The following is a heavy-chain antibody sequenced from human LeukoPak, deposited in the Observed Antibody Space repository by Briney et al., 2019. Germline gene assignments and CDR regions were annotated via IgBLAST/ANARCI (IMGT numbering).Heavy chain of an antibody. CDR3: VRRLDTDHGQYYDS. J-gene: IGHJ4*02. Sequence: SETLSLTCTVSEASISSYYWIWIRQSPGKGLEWIGYIYYSGSTNYNPSLKSRVAMSIDTSRNQFSLKLSSVTAADTAVYYCVRRLDTDHGQYYDSWGQGILVTVSS. CDR2: IYYSGST. D-gene: IGHD1-14*01. CDR1: EASISSYY. V-gene: IGHV4-59*01.